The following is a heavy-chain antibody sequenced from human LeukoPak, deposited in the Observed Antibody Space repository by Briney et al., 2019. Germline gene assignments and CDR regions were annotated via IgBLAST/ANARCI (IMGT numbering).Heavy chain of an antibody. CDR2: ISGSGGST. J-gene: IGHJ4*02. Sequence: PGGSLRLXCAASGFTFSSYAMSWVRQAPGKGLEWVSAISGSGGSTYYADSGKGRFTISRDNSKNALYLQMNSLRAEDTAVYYCAKGHGDPLDYWGQGTLVTVSS. CDR3: AKGHGDPLDY. D-gene: IGHD4-17*01. CDR1: GFTFSSYA. V-gene: IGHV3-23*01.